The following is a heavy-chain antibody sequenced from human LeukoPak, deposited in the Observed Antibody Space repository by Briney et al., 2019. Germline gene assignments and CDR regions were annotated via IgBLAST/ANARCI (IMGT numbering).Heavy chain of an antibody. CDR2: IYYSGST. J-gene: IGHJ3*02. Sequence: SETLSLTCTVSGDSLSSYYWSWIRQPPGKGLEWIGYIYYSGSTKYNPSLKSRVTISVDTSKNQFSLKLSSATVADTAVYYCARDRQATTAYDAFDIWGRGTMVTVSS. CDR1: GDSLSSYY. V-gene: IGHV4-59*01. CDR3: ARDRQATTAYDAFDI. D-gene: IGHD4-17*01.